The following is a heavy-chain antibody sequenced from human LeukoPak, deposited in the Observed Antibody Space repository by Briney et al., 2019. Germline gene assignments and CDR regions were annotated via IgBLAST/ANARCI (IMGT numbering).Heavy chain of an antibody. CDR3: ARGQGGNYYLNYFDY. J-gene: IGHJ4*02. D-gene: IGHD1-26*01. V-gene: IGHV4-59*01. Sequence: SETLSLTCTVTGGSFSTYYWSWIRQPPGKGLEWIGHFYYSGSTNYNPSLRSRVTISVDTSRNQFSLKLTSVTAADTAVYYCARGQGGNYYLNYFDYWGQGALVTVSS. CDR1: GGSFSTYY. CDR2: FYYSGST.